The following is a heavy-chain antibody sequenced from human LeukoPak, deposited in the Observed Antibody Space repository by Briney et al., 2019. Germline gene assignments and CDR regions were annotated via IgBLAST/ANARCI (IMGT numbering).Heavy chain of an antibody. D-gene: IGHD2-21*01. CDR2: ISGRDGNT. V-gene: IGHV3-23*01. CDR1: GFTFSTYG. CDR3: AKAPVTSCRGAYCYPFDS. Sequence: GGTLRLSCAASGFTFSTYGMNWVRQAPGKGLEWVSAISGRDGNTYYADSVKGRFTISRDNSKNTLYLQMNSLRAEDTAVYFCAKAPVTSCRGAYCYPFDSWGQGTLVTVSS. J-gene: IGHJ4*02.